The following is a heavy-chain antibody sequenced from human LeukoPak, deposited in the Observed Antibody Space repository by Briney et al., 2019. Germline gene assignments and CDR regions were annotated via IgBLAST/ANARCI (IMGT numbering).Heavy chain of an antibody. V-gene: IGHV4-30-4*08. Sequence: PSETLSLTCTVSGGSISSGDYYWSWSRQPPGKGLEWIGYIYYSGSTYYNPSLKSRVTISVDTSTTQFSLKLSSVTAADTAVYYCARTAIRERKYCSSTSCYTGRYYFDYWGQGTLVTVSS. D-gene: IGHD2-2*02. CDR3: ARTAIRERKYCSSTSCYTGRYYFDY. CDR2: IYYSGST. J-gene: IGHJ4*02. CDR1: GGSISSGDYY.